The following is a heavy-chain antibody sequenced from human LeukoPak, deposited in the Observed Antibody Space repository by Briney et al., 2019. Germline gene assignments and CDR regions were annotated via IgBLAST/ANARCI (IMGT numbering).Heavy chain of an antibody. CDR3: ARRTRGTYGADYYYSYYMDV. Sequence: SETLSLTCSVSGGSISSYYWSWIQQPPGKGLEWIGYISTSGSTNYSPSLESRVTISVDRSKNQLSLKLRSVTAADTAVYYCARRTRGTYGADYYYSYYMDVWGKGTPVTVSS. D-gene: IGHD4-17*01. CDR2: ISTSGST. V-gene: IGHV4-4*09. CDR1: GGSISSYY. J-gene: IGHJ6*03.